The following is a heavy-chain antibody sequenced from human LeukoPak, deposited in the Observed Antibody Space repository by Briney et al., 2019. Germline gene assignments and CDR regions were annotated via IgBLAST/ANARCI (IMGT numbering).Heavy chain of an antibody. CDR3: AKGAYYAD. CDR2: ISGSGDST. CDR1: GFTFSNSG. V-gene: IGHV3-23*01. J-gene: IGHJ4*02. D-gene: IGHD3-3*01. Sequence: PGGSLRLSCAASGFTFSNSGMNWVRQAPGKGLEWVSTISGSGDSTYYADSVKGRFTSSRDNSKNTLYLQINSLRAEDTAVYYCAKGAYYADWGQGTLVTVSS.